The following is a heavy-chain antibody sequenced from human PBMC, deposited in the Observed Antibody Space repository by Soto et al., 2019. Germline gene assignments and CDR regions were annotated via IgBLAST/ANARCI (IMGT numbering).Heavy chain of an antibody. J-gene: IGHJ5*02. Sequence: GASVKVSCKASGYTFTNYGISWVRQAPGQGLEWLGWISAYSGKTNYAQKFQGRVTMTTDTSTSTAYMELRSLRSDDTAVYYCARVKGGMAGGSCDPGGQGTMVT. CDR2: ISAYSGKT. D-gene: IGHD3-16*01. V-gene: IGHV1-18*04. CDR1: GYTFTNYG. CDR3: ARVKGGMAGGSCDP.